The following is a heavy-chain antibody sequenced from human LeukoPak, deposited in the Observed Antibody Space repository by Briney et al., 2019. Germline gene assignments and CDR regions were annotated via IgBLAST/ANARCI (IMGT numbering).Heavy chain of an antibody. J-gene: IGHJ4*02. CDR1: GFTFSSYG. CDR2: ISYDGSNK. V-gene: IGHV3-30*03. D-gene: IGHD3-3*01. Sequence: PGGSLRLSCAASGFTFSSYGMHWVRQAPGKGLEWVAVISYDGSNKYYADSVKGRFTISRDNSKNTLYLQMNSLRAEDTAVYYCARVELRFLEWLPFDYWGQGTLVTVSS. CDR3: ARVELRFLEWLPFDY.